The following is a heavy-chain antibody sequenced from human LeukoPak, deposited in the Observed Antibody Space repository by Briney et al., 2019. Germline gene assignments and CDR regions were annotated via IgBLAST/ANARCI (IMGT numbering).Heavy chain of an antibody. J-gene: IGHJ6*02. CDR2: IYYSGST. CDR3: ARGLAGTTGTTCPYGMDV. CDR1: GGSISSYY. Sequence: SETLSLTCTVSGGSISSYYWSWIRQPPGKGLEWIGYIYYSGSTNYNPSLKSRVTISVDTSKNQFSLKLSSVTAADTAVYYCARGLAGTTGTTCPYGMDVWGQGTTVTVSS. V-gene: IGHV4-59*12. D-gene: IGHD1-1*01.